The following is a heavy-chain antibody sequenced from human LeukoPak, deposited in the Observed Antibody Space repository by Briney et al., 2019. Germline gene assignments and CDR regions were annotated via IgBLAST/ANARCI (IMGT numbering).Heavy chain of an antibody. CDR1: GFTFSDYY. V-gene: IGHV3-11*04. J-gene: IGHJ4*02. CDR2: ISASGSTI. CDR3: ARDCGGHCYSGFDY. D-gene: IGHD2-21*02. Sequence: PGGSLRLSCAASGFTFSDYYMAWIRQAPGKGLEYISHISASGSTIHYGDSVKGRFTIFRDDARNSVYLQMTSLRAEDTATYFRARDCGGHCYSGFDYWGQGALVTVSS.